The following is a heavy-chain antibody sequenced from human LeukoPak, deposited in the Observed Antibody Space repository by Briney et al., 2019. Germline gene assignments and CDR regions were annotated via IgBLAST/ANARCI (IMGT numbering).Heavy chain of an antibody. CDR2: ISGSGGST. CDR1: GFTFSSYA. D-gene: IGHD3-9*01. Sequence: GGSLRLSCAASGFTFSSYAMSWVRQAPGKGLEWVSAISGSGGSTYYADSGKGRFTISRDNSKSTLYLQMNSLRAEDTAVYYCAKASGKDILTGYRYGMDVWGKGTTVTVSS. V-gene: IGHV3-23*01. J-gene: IGHJ6*04. CDR3: AKASGKDILTGYRYGMDV.